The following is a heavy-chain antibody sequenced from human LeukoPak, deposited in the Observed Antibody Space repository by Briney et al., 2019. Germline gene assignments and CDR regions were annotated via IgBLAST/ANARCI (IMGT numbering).Heavy chain of an antibody. CDR1: GYTFTSYD. CDR3: ARPAKLRYCSGGSCYQEDAFDI. CDR2: MNPNSGNT. Sequence: ASVKVSCKASGYTFTSYDINWVRQATGQGLEWMGWMNPNSGNTGYAQKFQGRVTITRNTSISTAYMELSSLRSEDTAVYYCARPAKLRYCSGGSCYQEDAFDIWGQGTMVTVSS. J-gene: IGHJ3*02. D-gene: IGHD2-15*01. V-gene: IGHV1-8*03.